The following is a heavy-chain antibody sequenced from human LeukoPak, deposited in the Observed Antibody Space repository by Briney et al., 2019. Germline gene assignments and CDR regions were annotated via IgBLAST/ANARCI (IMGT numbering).Heavy chain of an antibody. CDR3: ARDYSSGWYSIDY. Sequence: GGSLRLSCAASGFTVSSNYMSWVRQAPGKGLEWVSVIYSGGSTYYADSVKGRFTISRDNAKNSLYLQMNSLRAEDTAVYYCARDYSSGWYSIDYWGQGTLVTVSS. CDR1: GFTVSSNY. D-gene: IGHD6-19*01. V-gene: IGHV3-53*01. J-gene: IGHJ4*02. CDR2: IYSGGST.